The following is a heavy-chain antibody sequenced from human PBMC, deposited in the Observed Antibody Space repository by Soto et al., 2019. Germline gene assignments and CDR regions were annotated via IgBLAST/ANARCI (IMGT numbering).Heavy chain of an antibody. J-gene: IGHJ4*02. D-gene: IGHD2-15*01. V-gene: IGHV4-61*01. Sequence: SETLSLTCTVSGGSVSSGSYYWSWIRQPPGKGLEWIGYIYYSGRTNYNPSLKSRVTISVDTSKNQFSLKLSSVTAADTAVYYCARGNSGGSCYDYWGQGTLVTVSS. CDR2: IYYSGRT. CDR3: ARGNSGGSCYDY. CDR1: GGSVSSGSYY.